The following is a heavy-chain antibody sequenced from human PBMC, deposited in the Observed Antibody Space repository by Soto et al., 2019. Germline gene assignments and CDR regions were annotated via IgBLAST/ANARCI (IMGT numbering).Heavy chain of an antibody. Sequence: GGSLRLSCAASGFTFSSYWMHWVRQAPGKGLVWVSRINSDGSSTSYADSVKGRFTISRDNAKNTLYLQMKILRADDTAVNYGARNTRRCVPGYWGQGTLVTVSS. CDR2: INSDGSST. J-gene: IGHJ4*02. D-gene: IGHD1-26*01. CDR3: ARNTRRCVPGY. CDR1: GFTFSSYW. V-gene: IGHV3-74*01.